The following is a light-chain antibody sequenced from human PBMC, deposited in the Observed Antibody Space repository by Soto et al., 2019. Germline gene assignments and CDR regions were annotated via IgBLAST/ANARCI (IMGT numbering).Light chain of an antibody. Sequence: DIQITQSPSTLSASVGDRVTITCRASQSIITSLAWYQQKPGKPPKILIYKASSLQSGVPSRFRGSGSGTEFTLTISSLQPDDFETYYCQQYNSYSRTFGQGTKVDIK. CDR2: KAS. V-gene: IGKV1-5*03. CDR3: QQYNSYSRT. CDR1: QSIITS. J-gene: IGKJ1*01.